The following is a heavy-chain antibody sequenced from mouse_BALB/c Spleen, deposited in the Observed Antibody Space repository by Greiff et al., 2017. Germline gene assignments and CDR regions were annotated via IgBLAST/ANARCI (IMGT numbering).Heavy chain of an antibody. Sequence: EVMLVESGGGLVKPGGSLKLSCAASGFTFSSYAMSWVRQTPEKRLEWVATISSGGSYTYYPDSVKGRFTISRDNAKNTMYLQMSSLRSEDTAMYYCARSTMVRTAMDYWGQGTSVTVSA. D-gene: IGHD2-2*01. CDR1: GFTFSSYA. CDR2: ISSGGSYT. V-gene: IGHV5-9-1*01. CDR3: ARSTMVRTAMDY. J-gene: IGHJ4*01.